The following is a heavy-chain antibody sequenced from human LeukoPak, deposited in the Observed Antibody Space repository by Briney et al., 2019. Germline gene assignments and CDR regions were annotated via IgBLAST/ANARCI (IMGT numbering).Heavy chain of an antibody. CDR2: IYYGGST. Sequence: SETLSLTCSVSGGSISKSNHYWGWIRQPPGKGLEWIGSIYYGGSTYYNPSLKSRVTISVDTSKNQFSLRLRSVTAADTAVYYCARPHSGHLFDYWGQGALVTVSS. J-gene: IGHJ4*02. V-gene: IGHV4-39*01. D-gene: IGHD3-10*01. CDR3: ARPHSGHLFDY. CDR1: GGSISKSNHY.